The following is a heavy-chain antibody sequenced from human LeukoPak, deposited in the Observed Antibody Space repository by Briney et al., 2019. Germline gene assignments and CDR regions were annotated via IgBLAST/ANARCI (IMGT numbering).Heavy chain of an antibody. V-gene: IGHV4-61*02. CDR2: IHPSGST. CDR1: GGSISSGSYY. CDR3: ARGPPPDFDY. Sequence: SQTLSLTCTVSGGSISSGSYYWSWIRQPAGKGLEWIGRIHPSGSTNYNPSLKSRVTLSVDTSKNQFSLKLSSVTAADTAVYYCARGPPPDFDYWGRGTLVTVSS. J-gene: IGHJ4*02.